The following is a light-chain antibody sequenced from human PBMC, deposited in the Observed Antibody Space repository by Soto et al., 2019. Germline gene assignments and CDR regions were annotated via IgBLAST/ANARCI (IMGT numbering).Light chain of an antibody. J-gene: IGKJ5*01. CDR2: KAS. Sequence: DIQMTQSPSTLSASVRDRVTVTCRASQSIGNSLAWYQQKPGTTPNLLIYKASTLQSGVPSRFSGSGSETEFTLTIDSLQPDDFAIYYCQQYNRYPITFGQGTRLEIK. CDR3: QQYNRYPIT. CDR1: QSIGNS. V-gene: IGKV1-5*03.